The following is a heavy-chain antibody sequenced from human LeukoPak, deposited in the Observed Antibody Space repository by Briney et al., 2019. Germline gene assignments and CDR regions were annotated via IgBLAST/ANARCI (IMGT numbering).Heavy chain of an antibody. J-gene: IGHJ6*04. CDR2: ISAYNGNT. CDR1: GYTFTSYG. CDR3: ARCRVAAAYRGYYGMDV. V-gene: IGHV1-18*04. D-gene: IGHD6-13*01. Sequence: ASVKVSCKASGYTFTSYGISWVRQAPGQGLEWMGWISAYNGNTNYAQKLQGRATMTTDTSTSTAYMELRSLRSDDTAVYYCARCRVAAAYRGYYGMDVWGKGTTVTVSS.